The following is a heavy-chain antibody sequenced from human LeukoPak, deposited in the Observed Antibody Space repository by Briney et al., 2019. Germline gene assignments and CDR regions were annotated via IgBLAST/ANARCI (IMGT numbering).Heavy chain of an antibody. V-gene: IGHV3-53*01. CDR2: IYSGGST. D-gene: IGHD2-15*01. J-gene: IGHJ6*04. CDR3: AREFEVAGLAMDV. CDR1: GLTVSSNY. Sequence: GGSLRLSCAASGLTVSSNYMSWVRQAPGKGLGWVSVIYSGGSTYYAESVKGRFNISRDNTKNTLYLQMKSLRAEDTAVYYCAREFEVAGLAMDVWGKGTTVTVSS.